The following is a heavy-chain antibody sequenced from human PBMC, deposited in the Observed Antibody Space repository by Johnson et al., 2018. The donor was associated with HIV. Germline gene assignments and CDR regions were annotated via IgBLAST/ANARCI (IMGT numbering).Heavy chain of an antibody. D-gene: IGHD4-11*01. V-gene: IGHV3-30*19. CDR3: ARSVHDYSDYLWGRDAFDI. CDR1: FSDYY. J-gene: IGHJ3*02. CDR2: ISYDGTKK. Sequence: FSDYYMSWVRQAPGKGLEWVALISYDGTKKYSAGSVKGRVTISRDNSKNTLYLQMNNLRLGDTAVYYCARSVHDYSDYLWGRDAFDIWGQGTMVIVSS.